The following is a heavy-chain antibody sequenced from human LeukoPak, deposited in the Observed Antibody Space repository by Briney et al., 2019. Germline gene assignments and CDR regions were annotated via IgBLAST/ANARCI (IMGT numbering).Heavy chain of an antibody. CDR3: ARAPNYYDSSGPFDY. V-gene: IGHV4-30-2*01. D-gene: IGHD3-22*01. CDR2: IYHSGST. Sequence: SETLSLTCTVSGGSISSGGYYWSWIRQPPGKGLEWIGYIYHSGSTYYNPSLKSRVTISVDRSKNQFSLKLSSVTAADTAVYYCARAPNYYDSSGPFDYWGQGTXVTVSS. CDR1: GGSISSGGYY. J-gene: IGHJ4*02.